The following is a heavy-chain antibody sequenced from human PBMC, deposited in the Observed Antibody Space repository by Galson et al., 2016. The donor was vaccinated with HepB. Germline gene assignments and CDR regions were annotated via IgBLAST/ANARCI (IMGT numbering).Heavy chain of an antibody. CDR3: ARGGRSDYFDY. CDR2: INSDGSSI. Sequence: SLRLSCAPSGLTLSTYWMHWVRQAPGKGLVWVSRINSDGSSITYADSVKGRFTVSRDDAKNTLYLQMNSLTADDTAVYYCARGGRSDYFDYWGQGTLVTVSS. CDR1: GLTLSTYW. J-gene: IGHJ4*02. V-gene: IGHV3-74*03.